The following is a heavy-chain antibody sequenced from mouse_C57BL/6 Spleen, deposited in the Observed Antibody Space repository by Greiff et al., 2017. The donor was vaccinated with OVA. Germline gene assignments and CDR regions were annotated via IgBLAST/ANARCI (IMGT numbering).Heavy chain of an antibody. CDR1: GYTFTSYW. V-gene: IGHV1-69*01. J-gene: IGHJ4*01. CDR2: IDPSDSYT. D-gene: IGHD4-1*01. CDR3: ARWTGTYYAMDY. Sequence: VQLQQPGAELVMPGASVKLSCKASGYTFTSYWMHWVKQRPGQGLEWIGEIDPSDSYTNYNQKFTGKSTLTVDKSSSTAYLPLSSLTSEDSAVYYCARWTGTYYAMDYWGQETSVTVSS.